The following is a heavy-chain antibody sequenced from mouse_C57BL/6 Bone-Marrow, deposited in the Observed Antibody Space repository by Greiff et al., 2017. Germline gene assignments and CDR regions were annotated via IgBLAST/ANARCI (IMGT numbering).Heavy chain of an antibody. CDR3: ASPGFAWFAY. Sequence: VQLKESGGDLVKPGGSLKLSCAASGFTFSSYGMSWVRQTPDKRLEWVATISSGGSYTYYPDSVKGRFTISRDNAKNTLYLQMSILKSEDTAMYYCASPGFAWFAYWGQGTLVTVSA. CDR2: ISSGGSYT. CDR1: GFTFSSYG. J-gene: IGHJ3*01. V-gene: IGHV5-6*01.